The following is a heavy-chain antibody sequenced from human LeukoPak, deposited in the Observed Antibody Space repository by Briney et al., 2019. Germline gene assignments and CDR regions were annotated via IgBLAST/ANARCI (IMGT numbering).Heavy chain of an antibody. V-gene: IGHV1-2*02. CDR3: ALTGTGVRQLDY. Sequence: ASVKVSCKASGGTFSNNGISWVRQAPGQGLEWMGGINPNSGGTNYAQKFQGRVTMTRDTSISTAYMELSRLRSDDTAVYYCALTGTGVRQLDYWGQGTLVTVSS. CDR1: GGTFSNNG. J-gene: IGHJ4*02. CDR2: INPNSGGT. D-gene: IGHD3-10*01.